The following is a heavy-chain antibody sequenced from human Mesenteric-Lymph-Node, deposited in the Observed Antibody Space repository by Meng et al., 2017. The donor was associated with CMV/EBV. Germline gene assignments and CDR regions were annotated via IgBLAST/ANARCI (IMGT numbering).Heavy chain of an antibody. CDR3: AKQYDCNSVYIAS. CDR2: VSLMVDLV. Sequence: CKNPSVAFSLSVVSLVRGAPGQGPEWLGRVSLMVDLVNYEQKFQDRISMTADRATGTAYMELSSLESDDTAVYYCAKQYDCNSVYIASWGPGTLVTVSS. J-gene: IGHJ4*02. CDR1: SVAFSLSV. V-gene: IGHV1-69*04. D-gene: IGHD2-15*01.